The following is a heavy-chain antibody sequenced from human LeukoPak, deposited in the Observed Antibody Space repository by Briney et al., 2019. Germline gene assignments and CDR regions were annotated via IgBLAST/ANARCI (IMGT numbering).Heavy chain of an antibody. J-gene: IGHJ4*02. CDR1: GFTFSSYS. D-gene: IGHD3-22*01. V-gene: IGHV3-30*18. CDR3: AKEYDSSGYPGIGFDY. Sequence: GGSLRLSCAASGFTFSSYSMNWVRQAPGKGLEWVAVISYDGSNKYYADSVKGRFTISRDNSKNTLYLQMNSLRAEDTAVYYCAKEYDSSGYPGIGFDYWGQGTLVTVSS. CDR2: ISYDGSNK.